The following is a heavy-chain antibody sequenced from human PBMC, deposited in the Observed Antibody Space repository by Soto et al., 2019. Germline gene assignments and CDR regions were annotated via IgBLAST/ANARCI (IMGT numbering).Heavy chain of an antibody. CDR3: AIGTQDYPDY. Sequence: GASVKVSCKAPGYTLTGYYMHWVRQDPGQGLEWMGWINPNSGGTNYAQKFQGWVTMTRDTSISTAYMELSRLKSDDSAVKACAIGTQDYPDYWGQGTLVTVSS. CDR2: INPNSGGT. CDR1: GYTLTGYY. V-gene: IGHV1-2*04. J-gene: IGHJ4*02. D-gene: IGHD4-17*01.